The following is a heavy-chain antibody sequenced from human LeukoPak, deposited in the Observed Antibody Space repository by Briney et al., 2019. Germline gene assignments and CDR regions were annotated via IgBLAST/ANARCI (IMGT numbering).Heavy chain of an antibody. J-gene: IGHJ4*02. Sequence: SETLSLTCDVSGYSLSGGYFWGWIRQPPGMGLEGIGSTDHRGNTYYNPSLKGGVSISTDGPKNQFSLSLTSVTAADTATYYCTRVTRNSGWFFDYWGPGTLATVHS. CDR3: TRVTRNSGWFFDY. CDR2: TDHRGNT. CDR1: GYSLSGGYF. V-gene: IGHV4-38-2*01. D-gene: IGHD6-19*01.